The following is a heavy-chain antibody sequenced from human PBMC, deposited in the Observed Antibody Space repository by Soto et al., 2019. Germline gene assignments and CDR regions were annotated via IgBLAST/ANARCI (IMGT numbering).Heavy chain of an antibody. D-gene: IGHD2-15*01. J-gene: IGHJ4*02. Sequence: PSETLSLTCTVSGGSISSSDYYWGWIREPPGRGLEWIGSMYYSGSTYYNPSLKSRVTISVDTSKNQFSLNLSFVTAADTAVYYCATMGTPATGLYYFDYWGQGTLVTVSS. CDR2: MYYSGST. V-gene: IGHV4-39*07. CDR3: ATMGTPATGLYYFDY. CDR1: GGSISSSDYY.